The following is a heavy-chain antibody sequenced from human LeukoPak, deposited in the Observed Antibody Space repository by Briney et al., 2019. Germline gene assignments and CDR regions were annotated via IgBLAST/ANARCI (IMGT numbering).Heavy chain of an antibody. CDR1: GGSISSSNW. V-gene: IGHV4-4*02. Sequence: TSGTLSLTCAVSGGSISSSNWWSWVRQPPGKGLEWIGEIYHSGSTNYNPSLKSRVTISVDTSKNQFSLKLSSVTAADTAVYYCARDRDWGDDAFDIWGQGTMVTVSS. CDR3: ARDRDWGDDAFDI. D-gene: IGHD3/OR15-3a*01. CDR2: IYHSGST. J-gene: IGHJ3*02.